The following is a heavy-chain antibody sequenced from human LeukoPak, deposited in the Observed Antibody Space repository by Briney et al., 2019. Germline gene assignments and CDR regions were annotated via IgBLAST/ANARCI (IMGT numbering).Heavy chain of an antibody. J-gene: IGHJ3*02. V-gene: IGHV3-48*01. D-gene: IGHD3-10*01. CDR2: ISSSSSTT. Sequence: GGSLRLSCAASGFSFSSYSMNWVRQAPGKGLEWVSYISSSSSTTYYADSVKGRFTISRDNAKNSLYLQMNSLRAEDTAVYYCARDPVVLWFGELFGAFDIWGQGTMVTVSS. CDR3: ARDPVVLWFGELFGAFDI. CDR1: GFSFSSYS.